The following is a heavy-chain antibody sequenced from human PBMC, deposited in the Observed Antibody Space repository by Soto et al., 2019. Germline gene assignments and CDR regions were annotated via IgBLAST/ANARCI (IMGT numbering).Heavy chain of an antibody. Sequence: QVQLVQSGAEVKKPGASVKVSCKASGFTFSNYGITWLRQVPGQGLEWMGWISAYNGNTVHAQESQGRLTMTTATCTSTDSMELRSLRPAATDVYYCASPQNAILTASYTHYFDPWGQGTLVTVSS. CDR1: GFTFSNYG. D-gene: IGHD3-9*01. J-gene: IGHJ5*02. V-gene: IGHV1-18*01. CDR3: ASPQNAILTASYTHYFDP. CDR2: ISAYNGNT.